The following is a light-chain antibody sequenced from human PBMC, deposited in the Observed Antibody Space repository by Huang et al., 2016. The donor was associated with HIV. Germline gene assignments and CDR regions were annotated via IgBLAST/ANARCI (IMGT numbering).Light chain of an antibody. V-gene: IGKV4-1*01. CDR1: QSLLDSSLNKDK. CDR2: WAS. J-gene: IGKJ4*01. Sequence: DIVMTQSPDSLVVSLGERATINCRSTQSLLDSSLNKDKLAWYQQKPGQPPRLLIYWASTRKSAGPDRISGSGSVTDFTLTISSLQAEDVAIYYCQQYYRTPLTFGGGTKIEIK. CDR3: QQYYRTPLT.